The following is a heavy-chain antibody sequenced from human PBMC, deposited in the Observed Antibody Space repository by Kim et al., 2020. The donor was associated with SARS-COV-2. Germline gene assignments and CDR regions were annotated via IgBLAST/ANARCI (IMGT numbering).Heavy chain of an antibody. Sequence: GGSLRLSCAASGFTFSSYAMSWVRQAPGKGLEWVSAISGSGGSTYYADSVKGRFTISRDNSKNTLYLQMNSLRAEDTAVYYCAKGPERRWLQRYFDYWGQGTLVTVSS. J-gene: IGHJ4*02. V-gene: IGHV3-23*01. D-gene: IGHD5-12*01. CDR1: GFTFSSYA. CDR2: ISGSGGST. CDR3: AKGPERRWLQRYFDY.